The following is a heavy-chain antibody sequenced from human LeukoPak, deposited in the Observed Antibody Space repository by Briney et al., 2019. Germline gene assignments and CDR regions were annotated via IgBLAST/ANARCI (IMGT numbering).Heavy chain of an antibody. D-gene: IGHD6-13*01. Sequence: PGGSLRLSCAASGFTFSSYGMHWVRQAPGKGLEWVAVISYDGSNKYYADSVKGRFTISRDNSKNTLYLQMNSLRVEDTAVYYCAKEPQQQLVKYYFDYWGQGTLVTVSS. J-gene: IGHJ4*02. CDR3: AKEPQQQLVKYYFDY. CDR2: ISYDGSNK. CDR1: GFTFSSYG. V-gene: IGHV3-30*18.